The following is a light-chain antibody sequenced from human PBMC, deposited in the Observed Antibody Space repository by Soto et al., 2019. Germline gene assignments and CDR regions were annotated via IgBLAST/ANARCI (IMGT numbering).Light chain of an antibody. V-gene: IGLV2-14*01. Sequence: QSALTQPASVSASPGQSITISCIGSYSDVGGYKHVAWYQQYPGKAPKLIIYDATSRPSGISSRFSGSKSGNTASLTISGLQADDEADYYCSSFTTSHTYIFGTGTKLTVL. CDR2: DAT. CDR1: YSDVGGYKH. J-gene: IGLJ1*01. CDR3: SSFTTSHTYI.